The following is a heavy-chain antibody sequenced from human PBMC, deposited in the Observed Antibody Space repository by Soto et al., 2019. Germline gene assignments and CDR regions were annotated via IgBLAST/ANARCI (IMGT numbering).Heavy chain of an antibody. CDR3: ARSKGDRYSSSWYPH. J-gene: IGHJ4*02. V-gene: IGHV4-31*03. D-gene: IGHD6-13*01. Sequence: PSETLSLTCTVSGASIGRGGYYWTWIRQHPGKALEWMGHIHFSGETNYNPSLMGRLTMSIDTSTNQFSLNLAAVTAADTAVYYCARSKGDRYSSSWYPHWGQGTLVTVSS. CDR2: IHFSGET. CDR1: GASIGRGGYY.